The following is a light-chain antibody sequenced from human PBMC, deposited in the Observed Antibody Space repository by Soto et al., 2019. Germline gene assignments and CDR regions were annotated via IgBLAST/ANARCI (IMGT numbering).Light chain of an antibody. Sequence: QTQDTLSLSPGERATLSCRASQSVSSGYLAWYQQKPGQAPRLLIHGASSRATDIPDRFSGSGSGTDFTLTISRLEPEDFAVYYCQQYGSSPWTFGQGTKV. CDR3: QQYGSSPWT. CDR2: GAS. J-gene: IGKJ1*01. CDR1: QSVSSGY. V-gene: IGKV3-20*01.